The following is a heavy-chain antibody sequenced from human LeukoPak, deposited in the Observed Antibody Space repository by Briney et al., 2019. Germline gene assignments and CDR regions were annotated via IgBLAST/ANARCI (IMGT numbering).Heavy chain of an antibody. J-gene: IGHJ4*02. Sequence: GRSLRLSCAASGFTFSSYGMHWVRQAPGKGLEWVAVISYDGSNKYYADSVKGRFTISGDNSKNTLYLQMNSLRAEDTAVYYCARVRNIVVVPAAIDYWGQGTLVTVSS. V-gene: IGHV3-30*03. D-gene: IGHD2-2*01. CDR2: ISYDGSNK. CDR3: ARVRNIVVVPAAIDY. CDR1: GFTFSSYG.